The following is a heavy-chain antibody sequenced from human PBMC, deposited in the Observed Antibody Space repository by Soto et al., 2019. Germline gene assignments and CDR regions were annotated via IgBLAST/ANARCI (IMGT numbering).Heavy chain of an antibody. D-gene: IGHD3-22*01. CDR3: ARILYYDSSGYRNDAFDI. CDR1: GGTFSSYA. J-gene: IGHJ3*02. Sequence: QVQLVQSGAEVKKPGSSVKVSCKASGGTFSSYAISWVRQAPGQGLEWMGGIIPIFGTASYAQKFQGRVTITADKSTSTAYMELSSLRSEDTAVYYCARILYYDSSGYRNDAFDIWGQGTMVTVSS. V-gene: IGHV1-69*06. CDR2: IIPIFGTA.